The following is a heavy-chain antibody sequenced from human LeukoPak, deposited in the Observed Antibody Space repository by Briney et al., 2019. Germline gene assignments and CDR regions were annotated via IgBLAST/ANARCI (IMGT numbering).Heavy chain of an antibody. CDR1: GYIFTNYD. J-gene: IGHJ4*02. CDR3: ARFVRHQLPTSDY. V-gene: IGHV1-8*01. Sequence: ASVTVSCKTSGYIFTNYDINWVRQAAGHGLEGMGWMNPETSGSQPAQKFQGRLTMTMDASAGTAYMDLSSLTSDDTAVYYCARFVRHQLPTSDYWGQGTLVTVSS. D-gene: IGHD2-2*01. CDR2: MNPETSGS.